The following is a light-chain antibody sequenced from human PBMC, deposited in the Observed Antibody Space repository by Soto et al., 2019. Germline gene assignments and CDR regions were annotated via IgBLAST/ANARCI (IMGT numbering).Light chain of an antibody. V-gene: IGLV2-8*01. CDR3: SSYAGNTNVI. J-gene: IGLJ2*01. Sequence: QSVLTQPPSASGSPGQSVTISCTGTSSDVGGYGHVSWYQQRPGKAPKLMIYGVTQRPSGVPDRFSGSKSGNTASLTVSGLQAEDEADYYCSSYAGNTNVIFGGGTKLTVL. CDR1: SSDVGGYGH. CDR2: GVT.